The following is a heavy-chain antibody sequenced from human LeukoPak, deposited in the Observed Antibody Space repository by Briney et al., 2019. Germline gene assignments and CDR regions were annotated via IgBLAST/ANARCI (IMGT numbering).Heavy chain of an antibody. V-gene: IGHV1-18*01. Sequence: ASVKLSCKASGYTFTSYDISWVRQAPGQGLEWMGWISSYKGNTNYAQKVQGRVTMTTDTSTSTAYMELTSLRSDDTAVYYCARVSSSPDYYYYGLDVWGQGTTVIVSS. CDR2: ISSYKGNT. CDR1: GYTFTSYD. CDR3: ARVSSSPDYYYYGLDV. J-gene: IGHJ6*02. D-gene: IGHD6-19*01.